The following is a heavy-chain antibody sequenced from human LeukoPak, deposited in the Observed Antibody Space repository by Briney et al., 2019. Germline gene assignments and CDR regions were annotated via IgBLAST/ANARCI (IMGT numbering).Heavy chain of an antibody. CDR3: ARGTAVAGT. D-gene: IGHD6-19*01. Sequence: SETLSLTCTVSGDSISSYYWSWIRQPPGKGLEWVGYNYYSGSTNYNPSLKSRVTISIDTSKNQFSLKLSSVTAADTAVYYCARGTAVAGTWGQGTLVTVSS. CDR1: GDSISSYY. CDR2: NYYSGST. V-gene: IGHV4-59*01. J-gene: IGHJ5*02.